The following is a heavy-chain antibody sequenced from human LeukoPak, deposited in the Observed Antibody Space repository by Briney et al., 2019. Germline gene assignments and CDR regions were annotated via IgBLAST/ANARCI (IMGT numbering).Heavy chain of an antibody. CDR2: ITWNRDNI. V-gene: IGHV3-9*01. CDR1: GFTFDDYA. CDR3: ARELGYFDY. J-gene: IGHJ4*02. Sequence: GGSLRLSCTVSGFTFDDYAMHWVRHTPGKGLEWVAGITWNRDNIGYGDSVKGRFTISRDNAKNSLYLQMNSLRAEDTAVYYCARELGYFDYWGQGTLVTVSS.